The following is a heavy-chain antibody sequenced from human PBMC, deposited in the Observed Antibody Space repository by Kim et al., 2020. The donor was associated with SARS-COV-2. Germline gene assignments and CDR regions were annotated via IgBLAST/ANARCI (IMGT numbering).Heavy chain of an antibody. V-gene: IGHV1-69*02. J-gene: IGHJ3*02. D-gene: IGHD3-3*01. Sequence: QGRVTITADKSMSTAYMELSSLRSEDTAVYYCARNSAARDFWSGYQRAFDIWGQGTMVTVSS. CDR3: ARNSAARDFWSGYQRAFDI.